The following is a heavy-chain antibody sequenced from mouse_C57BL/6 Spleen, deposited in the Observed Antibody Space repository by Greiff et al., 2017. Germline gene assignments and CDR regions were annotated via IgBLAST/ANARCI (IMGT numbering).Heavy chain of an antibody. J-gene: IGHJ1*03. Sequence: VQLQQSGPELVKPGASVKISCKASGYTFTDYYMNWVKQSHGKSLEWIGDINPNNGGTSYNQKFKGKATLTVDKSSSTAYMELRSLTSEDSAVYYCARGGTTVVANEYFDVWGTGTTVTVSS. CDR3: ARGGTTVVANEYFDV. D-gene: IGHD1-1*01. CDR2: INPNNGGT. V-gene: IGHV1-26*01. CDR1: GYTFTDYY.